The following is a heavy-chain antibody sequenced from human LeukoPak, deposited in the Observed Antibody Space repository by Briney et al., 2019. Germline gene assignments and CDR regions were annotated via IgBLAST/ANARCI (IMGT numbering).Heavy chain of an antibody. D-gene: IGHD3-3*01. V-gene: IGHV4-59*01. J-gene: IGHJ4*02. CDR1: GGSISSYY. CDR2: IYYSGST. CDR3: ARVDFWSGYHRAGYFDY. Sequence: PSETLSLTCTVSGGSISSYYWSRIRQPPGKGLEWIGYIYYSGSTNYNPSLKSRVTISVDKAKNQFSLKLSSVTAADTAVYYCARVDFWSGYHRAGYFDYWGQGTLVTVSS.